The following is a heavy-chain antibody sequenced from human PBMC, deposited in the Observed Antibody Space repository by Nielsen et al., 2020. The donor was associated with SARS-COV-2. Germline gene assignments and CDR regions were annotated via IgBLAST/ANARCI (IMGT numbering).Heavy chain of an antibody. J-gene: IGHJ3*02. D-gene: IGHD6-13*01. CDR3: VKEIAAASGPFDAFDI. V-gene: IGHV3-7*01. CDR1: GFTFSSYW. Sequence: GGSLRLSCAASGFTFSSYWMNWVRQAPGKGLEWVANIKQDGSEKYYGDSVKGRFTISRDNAKNSLYLQMNSLRAEDTAVYYCVKEIAAASGPFDAFDIWGQGTMVTVSS. CDR2: IKQDGSEK.